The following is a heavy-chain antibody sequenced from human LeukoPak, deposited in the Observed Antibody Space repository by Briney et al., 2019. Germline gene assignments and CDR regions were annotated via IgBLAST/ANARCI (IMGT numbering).Heavy chain of an antibody. D-gene: IGHD1-26*01. J-gene: IGHJ4*02. V-gene: IGHV4-4*02. CDR1: GGFISSSSW. CDR3: ARNSGNTDFDY. Sequence: PSGTLSLTCAVSGGFISSSSWWTWVRQSPGKGLEWIGEVYHSGSTNYNPSLKSRVTISVDKSKNQFSLKLSSVTAADTAVYYCARNSGNTDFDYWGQGTLVTVSS. CDR2: VYHSGST.